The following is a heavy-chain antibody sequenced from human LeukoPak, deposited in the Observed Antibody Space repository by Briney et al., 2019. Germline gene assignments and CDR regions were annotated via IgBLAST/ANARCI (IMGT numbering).Heavy chain of an antibody. V-gene: IGHV1-69*04. CDR3: ARVPFGVVNYYYYYGMDV. Sequence: ASVKVSCKASGGTFSSYAISWVRQAPGQGLEWMGRIIPILGIADYAQKFQGRVTITADKSTSTAYMELSSLRSEDTAVYYCARVPFGVVNYYYYYGMDVWGQGTTVTVSS. J-gene: IGHJ6*02. CDR1: GGTFSSYA. D-gene: IGHD3-3*01. CDR2: IIPILGIA.